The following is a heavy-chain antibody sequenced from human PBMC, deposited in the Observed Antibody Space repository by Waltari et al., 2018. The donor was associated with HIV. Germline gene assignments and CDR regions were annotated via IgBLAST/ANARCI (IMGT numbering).Heavy chain of an antibody. CDR3: TTDAPHMVRGVITDY. D-gene: IGHD3-10*01. J-gene: IGHJ4*02. CDR1: GFTFSNAW. CDR2: MKSKTDCGTT. V-gene: IGHV3-15*01. Sequence: EVQLVESGGGLVKPGGSIRLSCAASGFTFSNAWMSWVRQAPGKGLEWVGRMKSKTDCGTTDYAAPVKGRFTISRDDSKNTLYLQMNSLKTEDTAVYYCTTDAPHMVRGVITDYWGQGTLVTVSS.